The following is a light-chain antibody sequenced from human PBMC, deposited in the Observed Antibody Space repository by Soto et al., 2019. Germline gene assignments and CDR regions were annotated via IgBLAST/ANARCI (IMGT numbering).Light chain of an antibody. CDR1: QTINNC. J-gene: IGKJ1*01. CDR3: QQCNTYST. V-gene: IGKV1-5*03. Sequence: DIQMTQSPPILSASVGDRVTITCRASQTINNCLAWYQQKPGRAPNLLIYQTSNLQSGVPSRFSGSGSGTEFTLTIPSLQPDDFATYYCQQCNTYSTFGQGTTVEIK. CDR2: QTS.